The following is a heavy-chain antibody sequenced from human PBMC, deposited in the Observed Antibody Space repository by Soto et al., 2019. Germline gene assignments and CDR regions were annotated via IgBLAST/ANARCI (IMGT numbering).Heavy chain of an antibody. D-gene: IGHD2-15*01. CDR2: IIPILGIA. J-gene: IGHJ4*02. CDR1: GGTFSSYT. V-gene: IGHV1-69*02. Sequence: GASVKVSCKASGGTFSSYTISWVRQAPGQGLEWMGRIIPILGIANYAQKFQGRVTITADKSTSTAYMELSSLRSEDTAVYYCATIYGGNAHRVFDYWGQGTLVTVSS. CDR3: ATIYGGNAHRVFDY.